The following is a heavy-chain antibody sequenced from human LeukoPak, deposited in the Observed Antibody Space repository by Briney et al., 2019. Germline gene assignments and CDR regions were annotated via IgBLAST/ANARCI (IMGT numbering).Heavy chain of an antibody. V-gene: IGHV4-34*01. CDR2: INHSGST. D-gene: IGHD2-2*01. CDR1: GGSFSGYY. Sequence: SETLSLTCAVYGGSFSGYYWSWIRQPPGKGLEWIGEINHSGSTNYNPSLKSRVTISVDTSKNQFSLRLSSVTAADTAVYYCAREVDAAAAYNWFDPWGQGTLVTVSS. CDR3: AREVDAAAAYNWFDP. J-gene: IGHJ5*02.